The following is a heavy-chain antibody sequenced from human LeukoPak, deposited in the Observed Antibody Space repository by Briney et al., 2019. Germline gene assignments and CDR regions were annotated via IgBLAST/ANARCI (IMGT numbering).Heavy chain of an antibody. Sequence: SETLSLTCTVSGDYIRNYYLNWIRQPPGKGLEWIAYIYYSGSTNYNPSLKSRVTISVDTSRNQISLKLNSVTAADTAVYYCARDPLGGYWFDPWGQGTLVTVSS. CDR3: ARDPLGGYWFDP. J-gene: IGHJ5*02. D-gene: IGHD5-12*01. CDR1: GDYIRNYY. V-gene: IGHV4-59*01. CDR2: IYYSGST.